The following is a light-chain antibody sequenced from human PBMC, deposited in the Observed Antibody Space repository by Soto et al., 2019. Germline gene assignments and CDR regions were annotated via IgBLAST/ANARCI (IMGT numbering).Light chain of an antibody. CDR3: SSYTSSSTLV. CDR2: DVS. CDR1: SSDVGGYNY. V-gene: IGLV2-14*03. J-gene: IGLJ2*01. Sequence: QSALTQPASVSGSPGQSITISCTGTSSDVGGYNYVSWYQQQHPGKAPKLMIYDVSNRPSGVSNRFSGSKSGNTASLTISGLQAEDEADYYCSSYTSSSTLVFGGGTKLTLL.